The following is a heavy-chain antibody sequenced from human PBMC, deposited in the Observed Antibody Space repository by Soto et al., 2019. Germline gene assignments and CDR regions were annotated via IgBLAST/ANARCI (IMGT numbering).Heavy chain of an antibody. CDR3: ARDGYSGGFDY. J-gene: IGHJ4*02. CDR1: GFTFSRHS. Sequence: PGGSLRLSCAASGFTFSRHSLNWVRQAPGKGLEWVSSISTTSSYIYYADSVKGRFTISRDNAKNSLYLQMDSLRAEDTAVYYCARDGYSGGFDYWGQGALVTVSS. D-gene: IGHD6-25*01. V-gene: IGHV3-21*01. CDR2: ISTTSSYI.